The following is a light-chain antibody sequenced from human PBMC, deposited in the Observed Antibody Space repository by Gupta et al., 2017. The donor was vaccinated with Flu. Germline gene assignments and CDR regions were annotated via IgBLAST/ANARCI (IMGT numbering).Light chain of an antibody. CDR1: QDISTW. CDR3: HRGKGFRVT. CDR2: AAS. J-gene: IGKJ5*01. Sequence: DIQMTQSPSSVSASVGDRVTITCRASQDISTWLAWYQQKPVKAPKLLIYAASSLQSGVPSRFSGSGSGTDFTLTISSLQPEDFATYYCHRGKGFRVTFGQGTRMDIK. V-gene: IGKV1D-12*01.